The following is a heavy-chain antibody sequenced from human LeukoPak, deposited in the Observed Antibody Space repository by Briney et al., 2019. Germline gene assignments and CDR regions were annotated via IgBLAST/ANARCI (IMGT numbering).Heavy chain of an antibody. V-gene: IGHV4-38-2*02. J-gene: IGHJ4*02. CDR1: GYSISSGYY. Sequence: SETLSLTCTVSGYSISSGYYWGWIRQPPGKGLEWIGSIYHSGSTYYNPSLKSRVTISVDTSKNQFSLKLSSVTAADTAVYYCARGDWNDGGIDYWGQGTLVTVSS. D-gene: IGHD1-1*01. CDR2: IYHSGST. CDR3: ARGDWNDGGIDY.